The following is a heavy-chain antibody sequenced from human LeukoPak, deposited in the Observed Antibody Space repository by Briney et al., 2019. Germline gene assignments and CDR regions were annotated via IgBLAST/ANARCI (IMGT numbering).Heavy chain of an antibody. V-gene: IGHV1-2*02. J-gene: IGHJ5*02. D-gene: IGHD2-2*01. CDR2: ISPNSGDT. CDR3: ARESACGTTNCLAPADWLDP. CDR1: GYTFTGYY. Sequence: ASVKVSCKASGYTFTGYYMHWVRQAPGQGLEWMGWISPNSGDTDIAQKFQGRVTMTRDTSIATSYMEVDSLTSDDTAVYYCARESACGTTNCLAPADWLDPWGQGTLVTVSS.